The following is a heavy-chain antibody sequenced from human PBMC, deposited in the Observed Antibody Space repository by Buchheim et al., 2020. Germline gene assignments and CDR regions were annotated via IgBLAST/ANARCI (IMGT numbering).Heavy chain of an antibody. CDR3: ATTYDRSWFN. CDR1: GFTFSSYW. V-gene: IGHV3-74*01. CDR2: INPDGSST. J-gene: IGHJ4*02. Sequence: EVQLVESGGGLVQPGGFLRLSCAASGFTFSSYWIHWVRQAPGKGLEWVSRINPDGSSTSYADSVKGRFTISRDNADNMLYLPMISLRAEDTAVYYCATTYDRSWFNWGQGTL. D-gene: IGHD3-22*01.